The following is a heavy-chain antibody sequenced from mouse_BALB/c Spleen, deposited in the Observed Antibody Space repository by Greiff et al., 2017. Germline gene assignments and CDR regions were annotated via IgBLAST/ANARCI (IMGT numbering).Heavy chain of an antibody. D-gene: IGHD2-14*01. CDR3: ARDYRYEFAY. CDR2: ISCYNGAT. Sequence: EVQLQQSGPELVKTGASVKISCKASGYSFTGYYMHWVKQSHGKSLEWIGYISCYNGATSYNQKFKGKATLTVDKSSSTAYMHLNSLTSEDSAVYYCARDYRYEFAYWGQGTLVTVSA. CDR1: GYSFTGYY. V-gene: IGHV1S135*01. J-gene: IGHJ3*01.